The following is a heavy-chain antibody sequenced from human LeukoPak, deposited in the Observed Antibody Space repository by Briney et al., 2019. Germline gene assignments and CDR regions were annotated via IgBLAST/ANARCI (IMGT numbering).Heavy chain of an antibody. CDR3: AREISGDDSSGTFDY. J-gene: IGHJ4*02. V-gene: IGHV3-33*01. CDR1: GFTFSSYG. CDR2: IWYDGSNK. D-gene: IGHD3-22*01. Sequence: GGSLRLSCAASGFTFSSYGMHWVRQAPGKGLEWVAVIWYDGSNKYYADSVKGRFTISRDNSKNTLYLQMNSLRAEDTAVYHCAREISGDDSSGTFDYWGQGTLVTVSS.